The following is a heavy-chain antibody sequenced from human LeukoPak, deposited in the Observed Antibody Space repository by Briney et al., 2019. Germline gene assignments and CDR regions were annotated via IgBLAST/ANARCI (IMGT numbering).Heavy chain of an antibody. D-gene: IGHD3-22*01. V-gene: IGHV4-61*01. CDR3: ARSPSGYRFDY. CDR1: GASFSSGTYF. J-gene: IGHJ5*01. CDR2: ISHSGST. Sequence: PSETLSLTCTVSGASFSSGTYFWTWIRQPPGKGLEWIGYISHSGSTNYNPSLKSRVTISLDASKNQFSLKLSSVTAADTAVYFCARSPSGYRFDYWGQRTLVTVSS.